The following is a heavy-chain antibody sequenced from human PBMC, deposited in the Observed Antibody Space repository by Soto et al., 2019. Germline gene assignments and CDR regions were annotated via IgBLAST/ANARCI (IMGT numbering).Heavy chain of an antibody. CDR1: GGSISSISYY. CDR2: IYYSGST. J-gene: IGHJ4*02. Sequence: SETLSLTCTVSGGSISSISYYWGWIRQPPGKGLEWIGSIYYSGSTYYNPSLKSRVTISVDTSKNQFSLKLSSVTAADTAVYYCAKENWANPDSWGQGTLVTVSS. CDR3: AKENWANPDS. D-gene: IGHD7-27*01. V-gene: IGHV4-39*02.